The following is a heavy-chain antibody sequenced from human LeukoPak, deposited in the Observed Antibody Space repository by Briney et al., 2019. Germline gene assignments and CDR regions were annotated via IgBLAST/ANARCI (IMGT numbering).Heavy chain of an antibody. Sequence: GESLKISCKGSGYSFTSYWIGWVRQMPGKGLEWMGIIYPGDSDTRYSPSFQGQVTISADKSISTAYLQWSSLKASDTAMYYCARRYYGSGSYYTPHLDYWGQGTLVTVSS. CDR1: GYSFTSYW. D-gene: IGHD3-10*01. CDR2: IYPGDSDT. V-gene: IGHV5-51*01. J-gene: IGHJ4*02. CDR3: ARRYYGSGSYYTPHLDY.